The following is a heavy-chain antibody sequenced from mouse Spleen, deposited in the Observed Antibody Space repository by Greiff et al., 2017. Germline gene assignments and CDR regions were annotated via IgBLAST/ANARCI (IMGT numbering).Heavy chain of an antibody. V-gene: IGHV1-81*01. CDR2: IYPRSGNT. J-gene: IGHJ2*01. D-gene: IGHD4-1*02. Sequence: VQRVESGAELARPGASVKLSCKASGYTFTSYGISWVKQRTGQGLEWIGEIYPRSGNTYYNEKFKGKATLTADKSSSTAYMELRSLTSEDSAVYFCARSQLGIDYWGQGTTLTVSS. CDR3: ARSQLGIDY. CDR1: GYTFTSYG.